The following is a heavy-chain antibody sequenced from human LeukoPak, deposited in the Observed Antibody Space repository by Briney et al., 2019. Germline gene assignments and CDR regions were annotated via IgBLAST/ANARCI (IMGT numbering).Heavy chain of an antibody. D-gene: IGHD2-21*02. Sequence: PSQTLSLTCAVSGDSITSGGYSWSWIRQPPGKGLEWIGYIYHTGITYYSPSLKSRVTISVDRSENQFSLNLSSVTAADTAVYYCARGTPTAVNRYFDYWGQGTLVTVSS. CDR2: IYHTGIT. CDR3: ARGTPTAVNRYFDY. V-gene: IGHV4-30-2*01. J-gene: IGHJ4*02. CDR1: GDSITSGGYS.